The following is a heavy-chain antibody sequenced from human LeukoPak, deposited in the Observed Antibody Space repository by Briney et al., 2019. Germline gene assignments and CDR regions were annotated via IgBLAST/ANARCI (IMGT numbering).Heavy chain of an antibody. V-gene: IGHV3-74*01. CDR2: INSDGSPT. Sequence: GRSLRLSCAASGFTFRSFWMHWVRQAPGKGLLWVSRINSDGSPTNYADSVKGRFTISRDNAKNTLYLQMNSLRPEDTAVYYCARDPYDILTGPYFDHWGQGTLVTVSS. J-gene: IGHJ4*02. CDR1: GFTFRSFW. D-gene: IGHD3-9*01. CDR3: ARDPYDILTGPYFDH.